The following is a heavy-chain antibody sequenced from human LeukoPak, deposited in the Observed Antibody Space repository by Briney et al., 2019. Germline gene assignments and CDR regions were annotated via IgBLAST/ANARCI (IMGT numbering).Heavy chain of an antibody. CDR2: ISSSGSTI. CDR1: GFTFSSYE. J-gene: IGHJ6*04. D-gene: IGHD2-2*01. Sequence: GGSLRLSCAASGFTFSSYEMNWVRQAPGKGLEWVSYISSSGSTIYYADSVKGRFTISRDNAKNSLYLQMNSLRAEDTAVYYCARALYLPENYYYYYGMDVWGKGATVTVSS. CDR3: ARALYLPENYYYYYGMDV. V-gene: IGHV3-48*03.